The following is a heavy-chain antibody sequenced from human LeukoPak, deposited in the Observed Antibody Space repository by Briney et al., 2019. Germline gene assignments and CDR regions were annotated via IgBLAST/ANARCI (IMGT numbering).Heavy chain of an antibody. CDR1: GGTFSSYA. V-gene: IGHV1-69*05. Sequence: ASVKVSCKASGGTFSSYAISWVLQAPGQGLEWIGRIIPIFGTANYAQKFQGRVTITTDESTSTAYMELSSLRSEDTAVYYCARADYDFWSGYPDIYYMDVWGKGTTVTVFS. D-gene: IGHD3-3*01. J-gene: IGHJ6*03. CDR2: IIPIFGTA. CDR3: ARADYDFWSGYPDIYYMDV.